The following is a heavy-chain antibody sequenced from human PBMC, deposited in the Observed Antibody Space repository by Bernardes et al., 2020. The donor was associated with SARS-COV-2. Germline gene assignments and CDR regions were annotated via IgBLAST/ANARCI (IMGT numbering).Heavy chain of an antibody. Sequence: LSLTCTVSGDSVSSSSYFWGWLRQPPGKGLEWLGSIYSGGITYYNPSLKSRATISVDTSKNQFSLQLTSVTAADTAMYYCASTPVTMILVVITYYYFDLWGRGTLVTVSS. D-gene: IGHD3-22*01. V-gene: IGHV4-39*01. CDR1: GDSVSSSSYF. CDR2: IYSGGIT. J-gene: IGHJ2*01. CDR3: ASTPVTMILVVITYYYFDL.